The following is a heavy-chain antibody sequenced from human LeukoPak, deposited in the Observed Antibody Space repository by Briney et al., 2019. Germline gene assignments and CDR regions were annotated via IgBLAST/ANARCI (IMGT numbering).Heavy chain of an antibody. CDR1: GYSISNSYY. Sequence: PSGTLSLTCTVSGYSISNSYYWGWIRQPPGKGLEWIGSIRHSGITYYNPSLKSRVTISVDTSKNQFSLKLSSVTAADTAVYYCARPPYSSGWYRNYYYMDVWGKGTTVTISS. CDR2: IRHSGIT. CDR3: ARPPYSSGWYRNYYYMDV. V-gene: IGHV4-38-2*02. D-gene: IGHD6-19*01. J-gene: IGHJ6*03.